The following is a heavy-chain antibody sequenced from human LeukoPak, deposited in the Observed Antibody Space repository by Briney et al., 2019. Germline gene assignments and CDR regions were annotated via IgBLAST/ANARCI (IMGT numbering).Heavy chain of an antibody. CDR1: GFTFSSYA. CDR3: AKDRGRYYDSSGYYWGYYFDS. J-gene: IGHJ4*02. D-gene: IGHD3-22*01. CDR2: ITGSGGST. Sequence: GGSLRLSCAASGFTFSSYAMSWVRQAPGKGLEWVSAITGSGGSTFYAVSVKGRFTISRDNSMDTLYLQMSSLRAEDTAVYYCAKDRGRYYDSSGYYWGYYFDSWGQGILVTVST. V-gene: IGHV3-23*01.